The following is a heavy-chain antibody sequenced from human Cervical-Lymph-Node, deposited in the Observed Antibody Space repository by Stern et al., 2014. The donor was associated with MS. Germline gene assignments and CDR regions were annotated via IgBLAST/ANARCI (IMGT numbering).Heavy chain of an antibody. J-gene: IGHJ3*01. V-gene: IGHV3-30*18. D-gene: IGHD7-27*01. CDR2: ISFDGRKT. CDR3: AKGMGHGGPLGAFDL. Sequence: QLVESGGGVVQPGTSLRLSCVGSGFTFNSFGMDWVRQDPGRGLEWVAVISFDGRKTFYAESGKRLFTGSRVNYKNTMYLQLQSPKPEDTATYHCAKGMGHGGPLGAFDLWGQGTRVIVSS. CDR1: GFTFNSFG.